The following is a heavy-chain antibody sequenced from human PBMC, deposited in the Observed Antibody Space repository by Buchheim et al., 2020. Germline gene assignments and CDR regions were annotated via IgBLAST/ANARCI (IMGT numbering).Heavy chain of an antibody. Sequence: QVQLVESGGGLVKPGGSLRLSCAASGFTFSDYYMSWIRQAPGKGLEWVSYISSSSSYTNYADSVKGRFTISSDNAKNSLYLQMNSLRAEDTAVYYCARERSPRTYDFWSGYYLVHYYYGMDVWGQGTT. D-gene: IGHD3-3*01. CDR1: GFTFSDYY. J-gene: IGHJ6*02. V-gene: IGHV3-11*06. CDR2: ISSSSSYT. CDR3: ARERSPRTYDFWSGYYLVHYYYGMDV.